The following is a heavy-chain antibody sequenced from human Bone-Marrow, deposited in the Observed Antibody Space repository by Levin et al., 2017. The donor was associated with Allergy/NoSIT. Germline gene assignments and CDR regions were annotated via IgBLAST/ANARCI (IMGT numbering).Heavy chain of an antibody. CDR1: GFIFSSYW. J-gene: IGHJ4*02. CDR3: ARRHYGDFEARNDY. D-gene: IGHD4-17*01. V-gene: IGHV3-74*01. CDR2: INGDGSST. Sequence: GGSLRLSCVGSGFIFSSYWMYWVRQAPGKGLVWVSRINGDGSSTSYADSVKGRFTISRDNAKNTLYLQINNLGAEDTAVYYCARRHYGDFEARNDYGGQGTLITVSS.